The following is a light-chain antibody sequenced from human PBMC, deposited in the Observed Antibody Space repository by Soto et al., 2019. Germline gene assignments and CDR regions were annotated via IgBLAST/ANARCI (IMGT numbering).Light chain of an antibody. CDR2: GAS. CDR3: QHYNSYSEA. J-gene: IGKJ1*01. V-gene: IGKV3-15*01. Sequence: EIVMTQSPVTLSVSPGERATLSCRASQTVTTDLAWYQQKPGQAPRLVIHGASTRATDFPARFSGSGSGTEFTLTISSLQPDDFATYYCQHYNSYSEAFGQGTKVDI. CDR1: QTVTTD.